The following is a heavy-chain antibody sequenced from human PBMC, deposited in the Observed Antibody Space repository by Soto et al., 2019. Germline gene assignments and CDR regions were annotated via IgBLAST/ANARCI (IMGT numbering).Heavy chain of an antibody. V-gene: IGHV3-23*01. CDR3: ARDHGVVTDAFDI. Sequence: VGSLRLSCAASGFTFSSYAMSWVRQAPGKGLEWVSAISGSGGSTYYADSVKGRFTISRDNSKNTLYLQMDSLRSEDTAVYYCARDHGVVTDAFDIWGQGTMVTVSS. CDR2: ISGSGGST. CDR1: GFTFSSYA. J-gene: IGHJ3*02. D-gene: IGHD3-16*02.